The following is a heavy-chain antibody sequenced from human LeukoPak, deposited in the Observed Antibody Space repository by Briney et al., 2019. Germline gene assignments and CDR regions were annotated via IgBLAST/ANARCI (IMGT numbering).Heavy chain of an antibody. CDR2: ISPYNGHT. Sequence: ASVKVSCKASGYTFTSYGISWVRQAPGQGLEWMGWISPYNGHTNYAQKLQGRVTMTTDTSTSTAYMELRSLRSDDTAIYYCARVVGTVTPDAFDIWGQGTMVTVSS. V-gene: IGHV1-18*04. CDR1: GYTFTSYG. J-gene: IGHJ3*02. D-gene: IGHD4-17*01. CDR3: ARVVGTVTPDAFDI.